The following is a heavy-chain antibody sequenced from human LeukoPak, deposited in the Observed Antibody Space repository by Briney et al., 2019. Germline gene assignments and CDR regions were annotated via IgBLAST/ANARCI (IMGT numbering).Heavy chain of an antibody. V-gene: IGHV4-59*01. CDR2: IYYSGST. J-gene: IGHJ6*03. CDR3: ARWSGSATARTYYYYMDV. CDR1: GGSISSYY. D-gene: IGHD6-6*01. Sequence: SETLSLTCTVSGGSISSYYWSWIRQPPGKGLEWIGYIYYSGSTNYNPSLKSRVTISVDTSKNQFSLKLSSVTAADTAVYYCARWSGSATARTYYYYMDVWGEGTTVTVSS.